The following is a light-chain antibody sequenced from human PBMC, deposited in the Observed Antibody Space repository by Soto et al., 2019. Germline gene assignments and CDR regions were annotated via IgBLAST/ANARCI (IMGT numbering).Light chain of an antibody. Sequence: QSALTQPASVSGSPGQSITISCTGIRSDVGGYNSVSWYQQHPGKAPKVMIYDVNNRPSGVSNRFSGSKSGNTASLTISGLQAEDEADYYCSSYTSSSTLGVFGTGTQLTVL. CDR3: SSYTSSSTLGV. V-gene: IGLV2-14*01. CDR1: RSDVGGYNS. J-gene: IGLJ1*01. CDR2: DVN.